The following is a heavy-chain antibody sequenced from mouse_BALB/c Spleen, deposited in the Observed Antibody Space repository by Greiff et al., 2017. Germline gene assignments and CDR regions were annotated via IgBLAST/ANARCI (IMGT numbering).Heavy chain of an antibody. J-gene: IGHJ4*01. CDR2: INPSNGRT. CDR3: ARCLLDYAMDY. D-gene: IGHD2-10*01. CDR1: GYTFTSYW. Sequence: QVHVKQPGAELVKPGASVKLSCKASGYTFTSYWMHWVKQRPGQGLEWIGEINPSNGRTNYNEKFKSKATLTVDKSSSTAYMQLSSLTSEDSAVYYCARCLLDYAMDYWGQGTSVTVSS. V-gene: IGHV1S81*02.